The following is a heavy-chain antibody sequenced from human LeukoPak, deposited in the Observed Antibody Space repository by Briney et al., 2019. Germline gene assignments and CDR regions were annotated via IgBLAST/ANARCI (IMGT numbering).Heavy chain of an antibody. CDR2: INPNSGGT. J-gene: IGHJ4*02. V-gene: IGHV1-2*02. Sequence: ASVKVSCKASGYTFTGYYMHWVRQAPGQGLEWMGWINPNSGGTNYAQKFQGRVTMTRDTSISTAYMELSRLRSDDTAVYYCARVLNCSGGSCSHFFDYWGQGTLVTVSS. D-gene: IGHD2-15*01. CDR3: ARVLNCSGGSCSHFFDY. CDR1: GYTFTGYY.